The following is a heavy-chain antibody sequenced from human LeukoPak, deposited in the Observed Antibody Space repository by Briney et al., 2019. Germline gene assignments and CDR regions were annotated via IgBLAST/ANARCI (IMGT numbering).Heavy chain of an antibody. CDR3: AKGHLDTAMGFWVGDYFDY. J-gene: IGHJ4*02. CDR1: GFTFSSYA. CDR2: ISGSGGST. V-gene: IGHV3-23*01. Sequence: GGSLRLSCAASGFTFSSYAMSWVRQAPGKGLEWVSAISGSGGSTYYADSVKGRFTISRDNSKNTLYLQMNSLRAEDTAVYYCAKGHLDTAMGFWVGDYFDYWGQGTLVTVSS. D-gene: IGHD5-18*01.